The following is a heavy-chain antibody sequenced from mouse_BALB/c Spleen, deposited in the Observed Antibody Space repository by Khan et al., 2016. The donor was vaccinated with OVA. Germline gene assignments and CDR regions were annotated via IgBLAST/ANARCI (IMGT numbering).Heavy chain of an antibody. J-gene: IGHJ3*01. D-gene: IGHD1-1*01. CDR3: ARLAYFYDSGGFAY. Sequence: DVQLVESGGDVVKPGGSLKLSCAASGFTFSTYGMSWVRQTPDKRLEWVATVSTGGHYTYYPDTVKGRFTISRDNAKDTLYLQMSSLKSEDTAMFYCARLAYFYDSGGFAYWGQGTLVTVSA. V-gene: IGHV5-6*01. CDR1: GFTFSTYG. CDR2: VSTGGHYT.